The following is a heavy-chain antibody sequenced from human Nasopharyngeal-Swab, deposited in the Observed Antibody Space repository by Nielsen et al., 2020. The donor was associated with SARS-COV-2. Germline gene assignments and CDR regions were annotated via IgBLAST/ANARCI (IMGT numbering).Heavy chain of an antibody. V-gene: IGHV1-69*01. D-gene: IGHD4-17*01. CDR2: IIPIFGTA. CDR3: ARGSDYDYYYYGMDV. Sequence: WVRQAPGQGLEWMGGIIPIFGTANYAQKFRGRVTITADESTSTAYMELSSLRSEDTAVYYCARGSDYDYYYYGMDVWGQGTTVTVSS. J-gene: IGHJ6*02.